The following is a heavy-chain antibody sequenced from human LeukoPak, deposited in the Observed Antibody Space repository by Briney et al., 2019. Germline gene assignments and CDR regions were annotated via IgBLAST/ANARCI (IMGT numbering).Heavy chain of an antibody. V-gene: IGHV4-34*01. CDR3: ARGNPYKVLLRPQSNWFDP. CDR2: INHSGST. J-gene: IGHJ5*02. Sequence: SETLSLTCALYGGSFSGYYWSWIREPPGKGLEWIGEINHSGSTNYNPSLKSRVTISVDTSKNQFSLKLNSVTAADTAVYYCARGNPYKVLLRPQSNWFDPWGQGTLVTVSS. D-gene: IGHD2-15*01. CDR1: GGSFSGYY.